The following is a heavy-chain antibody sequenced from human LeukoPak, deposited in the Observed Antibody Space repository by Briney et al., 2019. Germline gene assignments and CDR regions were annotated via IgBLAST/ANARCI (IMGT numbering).Heavy chain of an antibody. CDR1: EYSFATYW. Sequence: GESLKISCQGSEYSFATYWIAWLRQMPGKGLEWVGIIYPDDSDTRYSPSFQDQVTISADKSISTAYLQWSSLKASDTAMYYCARHYPGGDYFIDYWGQGTLVTVSS. D-gene: IGHD4-17*01. CDR2: IYPDDSDT. J-gene: IGHJ4*02. CDR3: ARHYPGGDYFIDY. V-gene: IGHV5-51*01.